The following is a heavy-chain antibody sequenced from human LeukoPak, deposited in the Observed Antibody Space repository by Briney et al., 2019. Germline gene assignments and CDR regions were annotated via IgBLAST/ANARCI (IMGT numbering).Heavy chain of an antibody. Sequence: GGSLRLSCAASGFTFSSYSMNWVHQAPGKGLEWVSSISSSSSYIYYADSVKGRFTISRDNAKNSLYLQMNSLRAEDTAVYYCARDLIQLWLRGFIGYWGQGTLVTVSS. J-gene: IGHJ4*02. V-gene: IGHV3-21*01. CDR2: ISSSSSYI. D-gene: IGHD5-18*01. CDR3: ARDLIQLWLRGFIGY. CDR1: GFTFSSYS.